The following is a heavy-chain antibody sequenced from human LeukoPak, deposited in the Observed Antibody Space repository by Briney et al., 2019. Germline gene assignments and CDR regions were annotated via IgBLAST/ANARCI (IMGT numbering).Heavy chain of an antibody. CDR3: ARGGWDSYSSLSYLNY. CDR2: INPSSGST. CDR1: GYNFTDYY. V-gene: IGHV1-46*01. D-gene: IGHD6-6*01. Sequence: GASVKVSCKASGYNFTDYYVQWVRQAPGQGLEWVGIINPSSGSTNNAQKFQDRATMTRDTSTSTVYLELSSLRSEDTAIYYCARGGWDSYSSLSYLNYWGQGTLVTVSS. J-gene: IGHJ4*02.